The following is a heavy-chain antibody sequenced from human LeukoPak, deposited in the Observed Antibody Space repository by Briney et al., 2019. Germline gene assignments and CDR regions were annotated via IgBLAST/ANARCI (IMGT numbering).Heavy chain of an antibody. J-gene: IGHJ4*02. Sequence: GGSLRLSCTASGFTFSSYAMSWVRQAPGKGLEWVSAISGSGGSTYYADSVKGRFTISRDMTKSTLYLQMNSLGAEDTAVYFCAKASSSTTCRHFDYWGQGTLVTVSS. D-gene: IGHD2/OR15-2a*01. CDR2: ISGSGGST. CDR3: AKASSSTTCRHFDY. CDR1: GFTFSSYA. V-gene: IGHV3-23*01.